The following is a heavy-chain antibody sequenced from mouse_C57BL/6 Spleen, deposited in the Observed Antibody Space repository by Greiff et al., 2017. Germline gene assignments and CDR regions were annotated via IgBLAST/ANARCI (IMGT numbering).Heavy chain of an antibody. V-gene: IGHV5-4*01. Sequence: EVQLVESGGGLVKPGGSLKLSCAASGFTFSSYAMSWVRQTPEKRLEWVATISDGGSYTYYPDNVKGRFTISRDNATNNLYLQLSHLKSEDTAMYYCAREGLLRKYFDVWGTGTTVTVSS. CDR1: GFTFSSYA. CDR2: ISDGGSYT. J-gene: IGHJ1*03. CDR3: AREGLLRKYFDV. D-gene: IGHD1-1*01.